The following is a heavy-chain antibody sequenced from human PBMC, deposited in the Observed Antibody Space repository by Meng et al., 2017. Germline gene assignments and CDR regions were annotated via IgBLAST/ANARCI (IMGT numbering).Heavy chain of an antibody. Sequence: GESLKISCAASGFTFSSYEMNWVRQAPGKGLEGVSYISSSGSSIYYADPVKGRFTISRDNAKNTLYLKMNSLRAEDTAVYYCSKGRAAASIPPLPNLLIDYWGQGTLVTVSS. J-gene: IGHJ4*02. V-gene: IGHV3-48*03. CDR2: ISSSGSSI. CDR3: SKGRAAASIPPLPNLLIDY. CDR1: GFTFSSYE. D-gene: IGHD6-13*01.